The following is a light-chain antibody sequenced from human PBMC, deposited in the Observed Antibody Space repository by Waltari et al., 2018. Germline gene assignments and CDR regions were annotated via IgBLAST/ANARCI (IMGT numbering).Light chain of an antibody. Sequence: DTQMTQSPSSLSASVGDRVTITCRASQAISNYLAWFQQKPGKAPKSLIYAAVSLQSGVPPRFSGSGSGTDFTLTISSLQPEEFATYYCQQYQSYPFTFGPGTKVDIK. CDR3: QQYQSYPFT. V-gene: IGKV1-16*01. J-gene: IGKJ3*01. CDR2: AAV. CDR1: QAISNY.